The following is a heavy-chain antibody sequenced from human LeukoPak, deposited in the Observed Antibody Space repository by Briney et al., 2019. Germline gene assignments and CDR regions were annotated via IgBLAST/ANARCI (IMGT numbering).Heavy chain of an antibody. CDR2: IYHSGST. Sequence: ASETLSLTCTVSGYSISSGYYWSWIRQPPGKGLEWIGSIYHSGSTYYNPSLKSRVTMSVDTSKNQFSLKLSSVTAADTAVYYCARPLLGWYFDLWGRGTLVTVSS. CDR1: GYSISSGYY. CDR3: ARPLLGWYFDL. V-gene: IGHV4-38-2*02. J-gene: IGHJ2*01.